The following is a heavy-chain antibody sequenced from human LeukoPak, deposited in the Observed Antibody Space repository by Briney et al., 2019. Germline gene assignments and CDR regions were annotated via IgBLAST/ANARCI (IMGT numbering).Heavy chain of an antibody. CDR3: TTVEYYYDSSGYYEYFQH. J-gene: IGHJ1*01. D-gene: IGHD3-22*01. Sequence: GGSLRLSCAASGFTFSNAWMSWVRQAPGKGPEWVGRIKSKTDGGTTDYAAPVKGRFTISRDDSKNTLYLQMSSLKTEDTAVYYCTTVEYYYDSSGYYEYFQHWGQGTLVTVSS. V-gene: IGHV3-15*01. CDR1: GFTFSNAW. CDR2: IKSKTDGGTT.